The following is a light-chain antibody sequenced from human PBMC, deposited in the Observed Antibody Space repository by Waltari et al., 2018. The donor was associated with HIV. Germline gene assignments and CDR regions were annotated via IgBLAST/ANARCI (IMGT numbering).Light chain of an antibody. CDR3: HVWDRSSDHHV. J-gene: IGLJ1*01. Sequence: YVLTQPPQVSVAPGQPATTPCGGKHIGSKCGHCYQQKAGQAPVLVVYDGSDRPSGIPERFSGSRSGNTATLTISRVEAGDEADYYCHVWDRSSDHHVFGTGTKVTVL. CDR1: HIGSKC. CDR2: DGS. V-gene: IGLV3-21*02.